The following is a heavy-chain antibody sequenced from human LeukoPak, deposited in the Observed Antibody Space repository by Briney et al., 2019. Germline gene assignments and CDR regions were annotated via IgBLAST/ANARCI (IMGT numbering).Heavy chain of an antibody. J-gene: IGHJ4*02. CDR1: GYSFTNYA. CDR2: IHPSTGNP. CDR3: ARDRYSYGFEGIDY. D-gene: IGHD5-18*01. Sequence: ASVKVSCKASGYSFTNYAMNWVRQAPGQGLEWMGWIHPSTGNPTYAQGFTGRFVFSLDTSVSTAYLQISSLKAEDTAVYYCARDRYSYGFEGIDYWGQGTLVTVSS. V-gene: IGHV7-4-1*02.